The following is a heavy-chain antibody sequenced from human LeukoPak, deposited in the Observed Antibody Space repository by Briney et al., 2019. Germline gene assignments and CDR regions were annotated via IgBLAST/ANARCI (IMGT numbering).Heavy chain of an antibody. CDR3: ASTPPERIVVVIQKHDDY. D-gene: IGHD3-22*01. Sequence: SETLSLTCTVSGGSISSYYWSWIRQPAGKGLEWIGSIYYSGSTYYNPSLKSRVTISVDTSKNQFSLKLSSVTAADTAVYYCASTPPERIVVVIQKHDDYWGQGTLVTVSS. CDR2: IYYSGST. CDR1: GGSISSYY. J-gene: IGHJ4*02. V-gene: IGHV4-4*07.